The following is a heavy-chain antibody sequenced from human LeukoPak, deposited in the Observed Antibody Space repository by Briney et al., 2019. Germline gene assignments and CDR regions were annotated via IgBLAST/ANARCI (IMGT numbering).Heavy chain of an antibody. J-gene: IGHJ4*02. CDR3: ATYSAYSGSYYFDY. CDR2: FDPEDGET. Sequence: ASVKVSCKVSGYTLTELFMHWVRQAPGKGLEWMGGFDPEDGETIYAQKFQGRVTMTEDTSTDTAYMELSSLRSEDTAVYYCATYSAYSGSYYFDYWGQGTLVTVS. D-gene: IGHD1-26*01. V-gene: IGHV1-24*01. CDR1: GYTLTELF.